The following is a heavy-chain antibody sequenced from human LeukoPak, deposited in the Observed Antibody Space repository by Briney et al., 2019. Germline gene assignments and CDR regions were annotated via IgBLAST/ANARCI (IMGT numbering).Heavy chain of an antibody. Sequence: NAGGSLRLSCAASGFTFSNYAINWVRQAPGKGLEGVSSISSSRSYIYYADSVKGRFTISRDNAKNSLYLQMNSLRAEDTAVYYCARDSISYYENSGTYYYDYWGQGTLVTVSS. D-gene: IGHD3-22*01. V-gene: IGHV3-21*01. CDR1: GFTFSNYA. CDR3: ARDSISYYENSGTYYYDY. CDR2: ISSSRSYI. J-gene: IGHJ4*02.